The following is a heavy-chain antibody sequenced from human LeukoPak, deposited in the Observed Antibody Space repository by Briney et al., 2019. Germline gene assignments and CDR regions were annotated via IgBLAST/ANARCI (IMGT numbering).Heavy chain of an antibody. CDR3: ARPLKWTLVGVDY. Sequence: GGSLRLSCAAAGFTSSNYAMNWVRQAPGNGLEWVAGIKDSGGSTFYTDSVKGRFTISRDNSKNTVFMQMSGLRAADPAVYYCARPLKWTLVGVDYWGQGPLVTVSS. V-gene: IGHV3-23*01. CDR1: GFTSSNYA. J-gene: IGHJ4*02. D-gene: IGHD1-26*01. CDR2: IKDSGGST.